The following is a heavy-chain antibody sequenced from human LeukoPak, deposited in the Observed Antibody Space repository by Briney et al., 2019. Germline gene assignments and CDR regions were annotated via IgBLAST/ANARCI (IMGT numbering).Heavy chain of an antibody. D-gene: IGHD1-26*01. J-gene: IGHJ4*02. Sequence: SETLSLTCTVSGGSISRGGYYWSWIRQHPGKGLEWIGYIYYNGGTYYNPSLRSRVTISLDTSKNHFSLKLSSVTVADTAVYYCAAEGDTTPGVDRGRGTLVTVSS. V-gene: IGHV4-31*03. CDR3: AAEGDTTPGVD. CDR1: GGSISRGGYY. CDR2: IYYNGGT.